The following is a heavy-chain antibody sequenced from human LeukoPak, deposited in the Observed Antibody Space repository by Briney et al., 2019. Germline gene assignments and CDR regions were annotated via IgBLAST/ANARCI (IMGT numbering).Heavy chain of an antibody. Sequence: GGSLRLSCAASGFTFSSYGMHWVRQAPGKGLEWVSSISSSSSYIYYADSVKGRFTISRDNAKNSLYLQMNSLRAEDTAVYYCARVWLHGFDYWGQGTLVTVSS. CDR1: GFTFSSYG. CDR3: ARVWLHGFDY. V-gene: IGHV3-21*01. CDR2: ISSSSSYI. J-gene: IGHJ4*02. D-gene: IGHD3-22*01.